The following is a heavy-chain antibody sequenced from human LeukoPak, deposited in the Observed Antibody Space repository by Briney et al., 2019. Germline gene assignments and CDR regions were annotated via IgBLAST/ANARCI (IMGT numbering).Heavy chain of an antibody. D-gene: IGHD1-1*01. Sequence: ASVKVSCKASGYTFTGYYMHWVRQAPGQGLEWMGIINPSGGSTSYAQKFQGRVTMTRDTSTSTVYMELSSLRSEDTAVYYCARDPPLDYYFDYWGQGTLVTVSS. V-gene: IGHV1-46*01. J-gene: IGHJ4*02. CDR2: INPSGGST. CDR1: GYTFTGYY. CDR3: ARDPPLDYYFDY.